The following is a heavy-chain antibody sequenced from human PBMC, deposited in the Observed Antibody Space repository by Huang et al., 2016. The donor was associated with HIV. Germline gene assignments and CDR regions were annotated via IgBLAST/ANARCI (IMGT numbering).Heavy chain of an antibody. Sequence: QVQLLQSGAEVKKPGSSVKVSCKASGGPFRSYSIAWVRKAPGQGLEWMASLMPVFDSPNYAQKWQGRVRVTADESTSTVYMELRDLRPDDTAVYFCARGSLEYSVSSSLDYWGQGTHVTVSS. J-gene: IGHJ4*02. V-gene: IGHV1-69*13. D-gene: IGHD4-4*01. CDR1: GGPFRSYS. CDR3: ARGSLEYSVSSSLDY. CDR2: LMPVFDSP.